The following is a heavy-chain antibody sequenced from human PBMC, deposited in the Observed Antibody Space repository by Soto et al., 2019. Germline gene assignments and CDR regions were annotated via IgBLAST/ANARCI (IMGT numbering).Heavy chain of an antibody. J-gene: IGHJ3*02. CDR1: GFTFSTYA. D-gene: IGHD1-1*01. CDR3: AKDKSGTTAFDI. CDR2: INERGGST. Sequence: LRLSCADSGFTFSTYALSWARQAPGKGLEWVSAINERGGSTYYADSVKGRFTISRDNSKNTLYLQMKSLRAEDTALYYCAKDKSGTTAFDIWGQGTMVTVSS. V-gene: IGHV3-23*01.